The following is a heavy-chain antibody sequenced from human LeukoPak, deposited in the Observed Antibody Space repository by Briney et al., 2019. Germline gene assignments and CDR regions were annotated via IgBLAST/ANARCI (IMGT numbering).Heavy chain of an antibody. V-gene: IGHV1-2*02. Sequence: ASVKVSCKASGYTFTGYYMHWVRQAPGQGLEWMGWINPNSGGTNYAQKFQGRVTMTRDTSISTAYMELSRLRSDDTAVYYCARDHAAMFAFDIWGQGTMVTVSS. CDR2: INPNSGGT. D-gene: IGHD5-18*01. J-gene: IGHJ3*02. CDR3: ARDHAAMFAFDI. CDR1: GYTFTGYY.